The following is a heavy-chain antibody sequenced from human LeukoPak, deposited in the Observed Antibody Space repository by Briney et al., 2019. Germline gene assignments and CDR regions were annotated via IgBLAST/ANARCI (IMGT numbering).Heavy chain of an antibody. CDR3: GSHPLWNDGIYNWFDP. D-gene: IGHD1-1*01. V-gene: IGHV4-39*01. CDR2: IYYSGST. J-gene: IGHJ5*02. Sequence: SSETLSLTCTVSGGSISSSSYYWGWIRQPPGKGLEWIGSIYYSGSTYYNPSLKSRVTISVDTSKNQFSLKLSSVTAADTAVYYCGSHPLWNDGIYNWFDPWGQGTLVTVSS. CDR1: GGSISSSSYY.